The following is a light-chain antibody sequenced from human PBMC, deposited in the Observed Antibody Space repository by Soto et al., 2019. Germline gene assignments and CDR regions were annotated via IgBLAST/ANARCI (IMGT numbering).Light chain of an antibody. CDR1: QGIRSA. CDR2: AAS. V-gene: IGKV1-6*01. CDR3: LLDYAYFWA. J-gene: IGKJ1*01. Sequence: AIQVTQSPSSLSSSVGDSVTLTCRTSQGIRSALGWYQQKPGKVPKLLIYAASNLQSGVPSRFSGSVSGRDFTLTISSLQPEDFATYYCLLDYAYFWAFGQGTKVDI.